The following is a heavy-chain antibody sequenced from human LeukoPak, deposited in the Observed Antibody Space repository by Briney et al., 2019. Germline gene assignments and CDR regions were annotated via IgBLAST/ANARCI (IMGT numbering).Heavy chain of an antibody. D-gene: IGHD6-13*01. CDR2: FDPGDGET. CDR1: GYTLTELS. V-gene: IGHV1-24*01. J-gene: IGHJ4*02. Sequence: ASVKVSCKVSGYTLTELSMRWVRQAPGKGLEWMGGFDPGDGETIYAQKFQGRVTMTEDTSTDTAYMELSSLRSEDTAVYYCATDRMWYSSSWYYFDYWGQGTLVTVSS. CDR3: ATDRMWYSSSWYYFDY.